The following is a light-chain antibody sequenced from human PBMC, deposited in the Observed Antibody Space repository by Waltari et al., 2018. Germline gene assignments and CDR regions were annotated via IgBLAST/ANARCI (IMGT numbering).Light chain of an antibody. Sequence: QSALTQPASVSGSPGQSITISCTGTSSDVGSYKYVSWYPQHPGKPPKLMIYEGSNRPSGVSNRFSGSKSGHTASLTISGLQAEDEADYYCSSYADNYFYVFGTGTKVTVL. V-gene: IGLV2-14*01. CDR1: SSDVGSYKY. CDR3: SSYADNYFYV. CDR2: EGS. J-gene: IGLJ1*01.